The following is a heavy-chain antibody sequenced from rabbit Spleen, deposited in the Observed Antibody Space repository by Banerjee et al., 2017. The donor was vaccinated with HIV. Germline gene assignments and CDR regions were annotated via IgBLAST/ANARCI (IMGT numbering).Heavy chain of an antibody. CDR3: ARFYAGYGDFGYAAM. CDR1: GFSLGSTYW. CDR2: IYTGSRRTT. J-gene: IGHJ4*01. Sequence: QEQLVESGGDLVKPEGSLTLTCTASGFSLGSTYWISWVRQAPGKGLEWIACIYTGSRRTTSYASWAKGRFTIAKASSTTVTLQMTSLTAADTATYFCARFYAGYGDFGYAAMWGPGTLVTVS. D-gene: IGHD7-1*01. V-gene: IGHV1S45*01.